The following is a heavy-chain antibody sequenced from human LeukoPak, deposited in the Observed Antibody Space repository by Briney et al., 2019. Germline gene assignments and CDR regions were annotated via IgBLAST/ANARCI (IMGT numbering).Heavy chain of an antibody. D-gene: IGHD6-19*01. CDR2: IKAGAEAT. CDR3: AKNARRAVAARTFDY. V-gene: IGHV3-23*01. CDR1: GFTFSTYI. Sequence: PGGSLRLSCEASGFTFSTYIMTWVRQAPGKGLEWVSTIKAGAEATFYADSVKDRFTISRDNSKNTLYLQMNSLRAGDTAVYYCAKNARRAVAARTFDYWGQGTLVTVSS. J-gene: IGHJ4*02.